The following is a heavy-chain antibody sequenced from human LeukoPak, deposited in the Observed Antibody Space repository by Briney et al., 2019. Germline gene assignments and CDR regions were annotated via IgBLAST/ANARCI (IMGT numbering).Heavy chain of an antibody. CDR1: GGSFSGYY. CDR3: ARGGRRGDYVWGSYRSSNWFDP. D-gene: IGHD3-16*02. CDR2: INHSGST. V-gene: IGHV4-34*01. Sequence: SETLSLTCAVYGGSFSGYYWSWIRQPPGKGLEWIGEINHSGSTNYNPSLKSRVTISVDTSKNQFSLKLSSVTAADTAVYYCARGGRRGDYVWGSYRSSNWFDPWGQGTLVTVSS. J-gene: IGHJ5*02.